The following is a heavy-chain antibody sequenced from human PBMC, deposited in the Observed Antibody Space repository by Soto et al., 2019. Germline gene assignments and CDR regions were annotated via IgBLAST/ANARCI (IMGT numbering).Heavy chain of an antibody. CDR3: STGIGTGDGYYYGMDV. J-gene: IGHJ6*02. Sequence: ASGKVSCKASGYTFTSYGISWVRQAPGQGLEWMGWISAYNGNTNYAQKLQGRVTMTTDTSTSTAYMELRSLRSDDTAVYYCSTGIGTGDGYYYGMDVSGQGTTVTVSS. D-gene: IGHD3-9*01. V-gene: IGHV1-18*01. CDR2: ISAYNGNT. CDR1: GYTFTSYG.